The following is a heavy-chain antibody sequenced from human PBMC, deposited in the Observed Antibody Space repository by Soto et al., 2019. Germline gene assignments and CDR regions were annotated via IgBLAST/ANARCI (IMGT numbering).Heavy chain of an antibody. CDR1: GFTFSRHA. Sequence: EVQLLESGGGLVQPGGSLRLSCTASGFTFSRHAMTWVRQAPGKGLEWVSGLSDSGGSIYYADCVKGRFTISRDNSMNTLYLQMNTLRAEDTAIYYCAKVSSSWYAGFFDLWGQGTLVTVSS. CDR2: LSDSGGSI. J-gene: IGHJ4*02. D-gene: IGHD6-13*01. CDR3: AKVSSSWYAGFFDL. V-gene: IGHV3-23*01.